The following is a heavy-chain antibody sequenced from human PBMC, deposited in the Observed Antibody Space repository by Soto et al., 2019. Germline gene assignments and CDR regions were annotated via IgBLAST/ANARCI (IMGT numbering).Heavy chain of an antibody. CDR1: GGSISSYY. V-gene: IGHV4-59*08. D-gene: IGHD3-9*01. CDR2: IYYSGST. J-gene: IGHJ3*02. Sequence: SETLSLTCTVSGGSISSYYWSWIRQPPGKGLEWIGYIYYSGSTTYNPSLKSRVTISVDTSKNQFSLKLSSVAAADTAVYYCARLLRHYDILTGYSPPFFDIWGQGTMVTVSS. CDR3: ARLLRHYDILTGYSPPFFDI.